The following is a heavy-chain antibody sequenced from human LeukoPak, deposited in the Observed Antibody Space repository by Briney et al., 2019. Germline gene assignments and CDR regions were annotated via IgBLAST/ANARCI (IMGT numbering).Heavy chain of an antibody. CDR3: ARHVVRVAAHYYYYMDV. J-gene: IGHJ6*03. CDR1: GYSFTSYW. CDR2: IYPGDSDT. Sequence: GESLKISCKGSGYSFTSYWIGWVRQVPGKGLELIGIIYPGDSDTRYSPSFQGQVTISADKSISTAYLQWSSLKASDTAMYYCARHVVRVAAHYYYYMDVWGKGTTVTVSS. V-gene: IGHV5-51*01. D-gene: IGHD2-15*01.